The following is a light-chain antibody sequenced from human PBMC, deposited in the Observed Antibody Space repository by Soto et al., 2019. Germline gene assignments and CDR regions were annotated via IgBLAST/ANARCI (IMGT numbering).Light chain of an antibody. Sequence: QSVLTQPPSVSGAPGQRVTISCTGGSSNIGSGYDVHWYQQLPGTAPKLLIYGNTNRPSGVPDRFSASTSATSASLAITGRQAEDEGDYYCQSYDNRLSGYVFGTGTKLTVL. J-gene: IGLJ1*01. CDR2: GNT. CDR1: SSNIGSGYD. CDR3: QSYDNRLSGYV. V-gene: IGLV1-40*01.